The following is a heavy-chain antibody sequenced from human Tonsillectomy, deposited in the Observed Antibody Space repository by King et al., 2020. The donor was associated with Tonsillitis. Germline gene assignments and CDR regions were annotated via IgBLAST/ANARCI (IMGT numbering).Heavy chain of an antibody. CDR3: AKAPGYSSGWYPYYFDS. CDR2: IYSGGSST. Sequence: VQLVESGGGLVQPGGSLRLSCAASGFTFSSYAMKWVRQAPGKGLEWVSVIYSGGSSTYYADSVKGRFTISRDNSKNTLYLQMNRLRAEDTAVYYCAKAPGYSSGWYPYYFDSWGQGTLVTVSS. J-gene: IGHJ4*02. V-gene: IGHV3-23*03. D-gene: IGHD6-19*01. CDR1: GFTFSSYA.